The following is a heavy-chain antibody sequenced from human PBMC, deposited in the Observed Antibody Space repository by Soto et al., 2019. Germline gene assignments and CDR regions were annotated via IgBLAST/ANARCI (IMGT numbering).Heavy chain of an antibody. Sequence: PSETLSLTCAVYGGSFSGYYWSWIRQPPGKGLEWIGEINHSGSTNYNPSLKSRVTISVDTSKNQFSLKLSSVTAADTAVYYCARSTAVAGNDYWGQGTLVTVSS. D-gene: IGHD6-19*01. J-gene: IGHJ4*02. CDR2: INHSGST. V-gene: IGHV4-34*01. CDR3: ARSTAVAGNDY. CDR1: GGSFSGYY.